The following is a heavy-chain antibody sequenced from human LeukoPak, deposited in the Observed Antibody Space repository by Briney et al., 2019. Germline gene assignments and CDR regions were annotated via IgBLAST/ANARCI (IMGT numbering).Heavy chain of an antibody. Sequence: SETLSHTCTVSGDSISSDTYYWAWIRQPPGKGLEWIGTIYYSGSTYYNPSLNSRVTISVDTSKNQFSLKLSSVTAADTALYYCARSMASAGEYYFDFWGQGTLVTVSS. J-gene: IGHJ4*02. D-gene: IGHD6-13*01. CDR1: GDSISSDTYY. CDR2: IYYSGST. V-gene: IGHV4-39*01. CDR3: ARSMASAGEYYFDF.